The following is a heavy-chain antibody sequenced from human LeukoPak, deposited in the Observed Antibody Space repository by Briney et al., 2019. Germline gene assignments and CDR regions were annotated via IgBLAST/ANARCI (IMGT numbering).Heavy chain of an antibody. CDR2: IRYDGSNK. CDR1: GFTFSSYG. V-gene: IGHV3-30*02. Sequence: PGGSLRLSCAASGFTFSSYGMHWVRQAPGKGLEWVAFIRYDGSNKYYADSVKGRFTISRDNSKNTLYLQMSSLRAEDTAVYYCAKDRNDEFDYWGQGTLVTVSS. CDR3: AKDRNDEFDY. D-gene: IGHD1-14*01. J-gene: IGHJ4*02.